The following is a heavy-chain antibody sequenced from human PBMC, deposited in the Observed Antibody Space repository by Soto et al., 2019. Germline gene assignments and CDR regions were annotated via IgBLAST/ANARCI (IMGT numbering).Heavy chain of an antibody. V-gene: IGHV3-33*03. J-gene: IGHJ4*02. CDR3: ARLGGGGMGWALDS. Sequence: QVHLVESGGGVVQPGRSLRLSCEASGFTFKNYGMNWVRQAPGKGLEWVAVLWFDGYNEYYAESVKGRFTISRDISKNTLYLQMSSLSAEDTATYFCARLGGGGMGWALDSWGQGTPVTVSS. CDR1: GFTFKNYG. D-gene: IGHD3-16*01. CDR2: LWFDGYNE.